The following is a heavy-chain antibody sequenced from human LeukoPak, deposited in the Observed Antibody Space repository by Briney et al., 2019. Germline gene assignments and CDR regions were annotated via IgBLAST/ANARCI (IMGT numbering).Heavy chain of an antibody. CDR3: ARDPVVVPAARGYYFDY. Sequence: GGSLRLSCAASGFTFSSYAMHWVRQAPGKRLEWVAVISYDGSNKYYADSVKGRFTISRDNSKNTLYLQMNSLRAEDTAVYYCARDPVVVPAARGYYFDYWGQGTLVTVSS. D-gene: IGHD2-2*01. CDR1: GFTFSSYA. V-gene: IGHV3-30-3*01. J-gene: IGHJ4*02. CDR2: ISYDGSNK.